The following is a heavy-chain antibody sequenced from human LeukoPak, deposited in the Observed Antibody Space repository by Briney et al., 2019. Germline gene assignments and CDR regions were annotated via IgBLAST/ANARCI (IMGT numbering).Heavy chain of an antibody. Sequence: PGGSLRLSCAASGFTFSDYYMSWIRQAPGKGLEWVSYISSSGSTIYYADSVKGRFTISRDNAKNSLYLQMNSLRAEDTAVYYCARALATAMVREFDYWGQGTLVTVSS. V-gene: IGHV3-11*01. CDR1: GFTFSDYY. CDR2: ISSSGSTI. CDR3: ARALATAMVREFDY. J-gene: IGHJ4*02. D-gene: IGHD5-18*01.